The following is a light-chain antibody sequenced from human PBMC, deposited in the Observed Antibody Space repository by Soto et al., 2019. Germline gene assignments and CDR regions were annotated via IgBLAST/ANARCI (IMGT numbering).Light chain of an antibody. V-gene: IGKV1-27*01. CDR1: QGISTY. Sequence: DIQMTQSPSSLSASVGDRVTITCRASQGISTYLAWYQQKPGKVPQILISAASAVDSGVPSRFSGSGSGTDFTLTISSLQPEDAATYYCQKYNSAPWTFGQGTKVESK. J-gene: IGKJ1*01. CDR2: AAS. CDR3: QKYNSAPWT.